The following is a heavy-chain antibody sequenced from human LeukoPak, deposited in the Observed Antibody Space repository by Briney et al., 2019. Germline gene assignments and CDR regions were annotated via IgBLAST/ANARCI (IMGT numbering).Heavy chain of an antibody. Sequence: GGSLRLSCAASGFTFSSYSMNWVRQAPGKGLEWVSSISSSSSYIYYADSVKGRFTISRDNAKNSLYLQMNSLRAEDTAVYYCAGGPGSGGSCYYWGQGTLVTVSS. CDR3: AGGPGSGGSCYY. CDR2: ISSSSSYI. J-gene: IGHJ4*02. CDR1: GFTFSSYS. V-gene: IGHV3-21*01. D-gene: IGHD2-15*01.